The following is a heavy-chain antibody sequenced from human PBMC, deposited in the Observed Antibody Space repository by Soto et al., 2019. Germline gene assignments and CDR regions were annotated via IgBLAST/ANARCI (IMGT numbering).Heavy chain of an antibody. CDR3: FGGQYYFDY. Sequence: QVQLVESGGGVVQPGRSLRLSCAASGFPFTTYGMHWVREGPGKGLEWVAVISYDGSNKFYAESVKGRFTISRDNSNNTLYLQMNSLRPEDTALYYCFGGQYYFDYRCQGTLVIVSS. D-gene: IGHD3-10*01. CDR1: GFPFTTYG. J-gene: IGHJ4*02. V-gene: IGHV3-30*03. CDR2: ISYDGSNK.